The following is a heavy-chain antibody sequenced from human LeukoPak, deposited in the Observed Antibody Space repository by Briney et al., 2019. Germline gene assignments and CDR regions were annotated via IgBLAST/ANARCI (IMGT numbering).Heavy chain of an antibody. CDR3: ARGVLRYFDWLLPNDY. D-gene: IGHD3-9*01. V-gene: IGHV1-69*04. Sequence: ASVKVSCKASGGTFISYAISWVRQAPGQGREWMGRIIPILGIENYAQKFHGRFTITADKSTSTAYMELSSLRSEDTAVYYCARGVLRYFDWLLPNDYWGQGTLVTVSS. J-gene: IGHJ4*02. CDR2: IIPILGIE. CDR1: GGTFISYA.